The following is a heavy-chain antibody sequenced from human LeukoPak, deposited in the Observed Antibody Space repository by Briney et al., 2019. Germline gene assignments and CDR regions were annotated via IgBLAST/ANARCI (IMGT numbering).Heavy chain of an antibody. CDR3: ARAGGSSTWYVWYFQH. V-gene: IGHV3-30-3*01. J-gene: IGHJ1*01. D-gene: IGHD6-13*01. CDR2: ISYDGSNK. Sequence: GGSLRLSCAASGFTFSSYAMHWVRQAPGKGLEWVAVISYDGSNKYYADSVKGRFTISRDNSKNTLDLQMNSLRAEDTAVFYCARAGGSSTWYVWYFQHWGQGTLVTVSS. CDR1: GFTFSSYA.